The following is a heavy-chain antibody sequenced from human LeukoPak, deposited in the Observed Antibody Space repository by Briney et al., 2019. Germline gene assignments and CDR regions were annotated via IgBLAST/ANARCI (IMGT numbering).Heavy chain of an antibody. CDR1: GFTVSSNY. CDR2: IYSGGST. V-gene: IGHV3-53*04. D-gene: IGHD2-2*01. J-gene: IGHJ3*02. CDR3: ARGYCSSNRCPTTGAFDI. Sequence: GGSLRLSCAGSGFTVSSNYMSWVRQAPGKGPEWVSVIYSGGSTYYADSVKGRFTTSRHNSKNTLYLQMNSLKPEDTAVYYCARGYCSSNRCPTTGAFDIWGQGTMVTVSS.